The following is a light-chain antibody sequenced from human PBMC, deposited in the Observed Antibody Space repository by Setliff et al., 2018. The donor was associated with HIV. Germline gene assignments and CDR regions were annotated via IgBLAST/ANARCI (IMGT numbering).Light chain of an antibody. J-gene: IGLJ3*02. V-gene: IGLV2-23*02. CDR3: CSYVGSSTFPKWM. CDR1: ISEIGNYNL. Sequence: QSALTQPASVSGSPGQSITISCTGTISEIGNYNLLSWYQQHPGKAPKLMIYEVTERPSGVSDRFSGSKSGNSASLTISGLQAEDEADYYCCSYVGSSTFPKWMVGGGTK. CDR2: EVT.